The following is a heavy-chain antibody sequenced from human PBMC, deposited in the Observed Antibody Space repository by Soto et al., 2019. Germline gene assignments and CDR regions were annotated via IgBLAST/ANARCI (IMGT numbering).Heavy chain of an antibody. CDR3: ARDMYSSDYFVKWFEP. Sequence: ESGGGVVQPGRSLRLSCTASVFSFSSYAMYWFRQPPGKGLEWVAVIPHDGINKNYADSVKGQVTVSRDNSNHSMDLQLNSLRGEDTAMYYCARDMYSSDYFVKWFEPCGQGTLVTVSS. CDR2: IPHDGINK. J-gene: IGHJ5*02. CDR1: VFSFSSYA. D-gene: IGHD6-19*01. V-gene: IGHV3-30*04.